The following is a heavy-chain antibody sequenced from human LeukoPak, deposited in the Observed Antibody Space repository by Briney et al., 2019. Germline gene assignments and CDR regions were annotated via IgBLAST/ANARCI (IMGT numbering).Heavy chain of an antibody. D-gene: IGHD3-22*01. CDR3: ARATWLPVGLYYYDSSGYYYYFDS. CDR1: GVSISSYY. Sequence: SETLSLTCTVSGVSISSYYWSWIRQPPGKGLEWIGYIYYSGSTNYNPSLKSRVTISVDTSKNQFSLKLSSVTAADTAVYYCARATWLPVGLYYYDSSGYYYYFDSWGQGTLVTVSS. J-gene: IGHJ4*02. V-gene: IGHV4-59*01. CDR2: IYYSGST.